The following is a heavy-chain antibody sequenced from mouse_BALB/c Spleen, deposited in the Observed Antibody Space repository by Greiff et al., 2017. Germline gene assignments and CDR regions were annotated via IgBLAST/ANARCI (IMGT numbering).Heavy chain of an antibody. Sequence: EVQLQQSGTVLARPGASVKMSCKASGYTFTSYWMHWVKQRPGQGLEWIGAIFPGNSDTSYNQKFKGKAKLTAVTSTSTAYMELSSLTNEDSAVYYCTRAPPIYDGYYGAMDYWGQGTSVTVSS. CDR2: IFPGNSDT. D-gene: IGHD2-3*01. J-gene: IGHJ4*01. CDR3: TRAPPIYDGYYGAMDY. CDR1: GYTFTSYW. V-gene: IGHV1-5*01.